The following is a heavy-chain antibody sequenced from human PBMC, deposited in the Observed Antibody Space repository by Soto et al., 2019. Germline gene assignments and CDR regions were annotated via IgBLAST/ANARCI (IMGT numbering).Heavy chain of an antibody. CDR2: IYYSGST. CDR3: ARERGYSYGYRFDP. V-gene: IGHV4-61*01. D-gene: IGHD5-18*01. CDR1: GGSVSSGSYY. Sequence: QVQLQAWGPGLVHPSATLSLTCTVSGGSVSSGSYYCCWLRPPPGEGLGWIGYIYYSGSTNYNPSLKSRVTISVDTSKNQFSLKLSSVTAADTAVYYCARERGYSYGYRFDPWGQGTLVTVSS. J-gene: IGHJ5*02.